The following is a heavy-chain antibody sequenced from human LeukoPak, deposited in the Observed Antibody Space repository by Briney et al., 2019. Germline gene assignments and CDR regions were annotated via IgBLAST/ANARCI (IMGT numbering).Heavy chain of an antibody. D-gene: IGHD4-17*01. CDR3: ARDKPGTTVVYFDY. CDR1: GFTFISYT. CDR2: ISTSSSYI. Sequence: GGSLNVSCQPSGFTFISYTLNWVRQAPGKGLEWLSSISTSSSYIYYEDSVKARFTISRDNANNSLYLQMNSLTAEDTAVYYCARDKPGTTVVYFDYWGQGTLVTVSS. V-gene: IGHV3-21*01. J-gene: IGHJ4*02.